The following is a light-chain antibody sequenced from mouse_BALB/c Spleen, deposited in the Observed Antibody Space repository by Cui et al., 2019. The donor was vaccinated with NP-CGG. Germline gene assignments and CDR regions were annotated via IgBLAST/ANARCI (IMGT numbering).Light chain of an antibody. V-gene: IGKV4-79*01. CDR1: SSVSSSY. CDR2: SIS. J-gene: IGKJ4*01. CDR3: QQWSSNPPT. Sequence: QIVLTQSPAMMSASPGERVTLTCSTSSSVSSSYLYWYQQKSGASPKLGIYSISNMASGVPARFSGSGSGTSYFLTVNSMEAEDAATYYCQQWSSNPPTFGSGTKLEIK.